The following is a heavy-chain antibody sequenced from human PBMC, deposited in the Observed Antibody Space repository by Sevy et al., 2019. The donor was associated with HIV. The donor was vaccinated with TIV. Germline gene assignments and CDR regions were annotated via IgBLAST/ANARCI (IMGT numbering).Heavy chain of an antibody. V-gene: IGHV3-7*01. J-gene: IGHJ4*02. Sequence: GGSLRLSCAASGFTFSDYYMGWVRQAPGKGLEWVANVNQDGSQKLYVGSVKGRFSVSRDNAKNSVYLQMNRLRVDDTGIYYCARELWPGDYWGQGTLVTVSS. D-gene: IGHD2-21*01. CDR1: GFTFSDYY. CDR2: VNQDGSQK. CDR3: ARELWPGDY.